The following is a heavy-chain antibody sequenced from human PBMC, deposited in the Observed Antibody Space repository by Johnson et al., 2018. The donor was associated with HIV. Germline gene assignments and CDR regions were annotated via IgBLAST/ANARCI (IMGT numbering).Heavy chain of an antibody. CDR1: GFTFSSYD. CDR3: ARAPIAAALDI. CDR2: ISYDGSNK. V-gene: IGHV3-30*19. Sequence: QVQLVESGGGVVQPGTSLRLSCAASGFTFSSYDMHWVRQAPGKGLEWVAVISYDGSNKYYADSVKGRFTISRDNCKNTLYLQMNSLRAEDTAVYYCARAPIAAALDIWGQGTMVTVSS. J-gene: IGHJ3*02. D-gene: IGHD6-13*01.